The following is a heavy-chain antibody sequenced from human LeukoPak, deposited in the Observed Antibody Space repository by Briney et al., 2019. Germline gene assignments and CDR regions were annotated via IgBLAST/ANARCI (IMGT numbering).Heavy chain of an antibody. CDR2: IWSDGNNK. V-gene: IGHV3-33*06. J-gene: IGHJ3*02. CDR1: GFTFSTYG. Sequence: GRSLRLSCAATGFTFSTYGMHWVRQAPGKGLEWVAVIWSDGNNKFYADSVKGRFTFSRDNSRNTLSQQMNSLRAEDTAVYYCVKERGPFDAFDIWGQGTMVTVSS. CDR3: VKERGPFDAFDI.